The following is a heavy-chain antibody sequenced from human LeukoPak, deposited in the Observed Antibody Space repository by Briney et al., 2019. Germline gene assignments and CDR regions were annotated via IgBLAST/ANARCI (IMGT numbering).Heavy chain of an antibody. Sequence: GASVRVSCSASGYTFTSYDINWVRQATGQGLEWMGWMGPNNGNTGYAQKFQGRVTMTRNTSISTAYMELSSLRSEDTAVYYCARGRKTGTRVAVDIWGQGTMVTVSS. J-gene: IGHJ3*02. V-gene: IGHV1-8*01. CDR1: GYTFTSYD. CDR3: ARGRKTGTRVAVDI. CDR2: MGPNNGNT.